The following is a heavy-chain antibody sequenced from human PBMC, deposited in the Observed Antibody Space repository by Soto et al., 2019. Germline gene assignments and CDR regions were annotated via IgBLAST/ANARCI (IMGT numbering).Heavy chain of an antibody. CDR1: GYTFTNFG. J-gene: IGHJ4*02. Sequence: QFQLVQSGAEVKKPEASVKVSCKASGYTFTNFGISWVRQAPGQGLEWMGWISAYNGNTNYAQNFQRRVTMTTDTSTSTVYMELRSLRSDDTAGYYCARGGTPIEDWSQGTLVTVSS. D-gene: IGHD3-16*01. CDR3: ARGGTPIED. CDR2: ISAYNGNT. V-gene: IGHV1-18*01.